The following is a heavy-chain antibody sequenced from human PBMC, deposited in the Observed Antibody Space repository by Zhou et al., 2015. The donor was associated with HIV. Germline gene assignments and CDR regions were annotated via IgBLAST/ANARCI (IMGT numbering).Heavy chain of an antibody. V-gene: IGHV1-69*06. J-gene: IGHJ2*01. CDR2: IIPIFGTT. CDR3: AREGWGSWYFDL. Sequence: VQSGTEVRKPGSSVKVSCKASGGTLGNYGISWVRQAPGQGLEWMGGIIPIFGTTSFAPKFQGRVTITADKSTSTAYMDLSSLRSEDTAVYYCAREGWGSWYFDLWGRGTLVSVSS. CDR1: GGTLGNYG. D-gene: IGHD7-27*01.